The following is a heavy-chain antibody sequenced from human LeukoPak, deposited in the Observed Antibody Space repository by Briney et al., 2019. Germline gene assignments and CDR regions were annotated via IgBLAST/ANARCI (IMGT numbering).Heavy chain of an antibody. CDR3: AKGNPTYYYDSSGYTFDY. CDR1: GFTFSSCA. D-gene: IGHD3-22*01. J-gene: IGHJ4*02. Sequence: GGSLRLSCAASGFTFSSCAMSWVRQAPGKGLEWVSGISGSGGSTYFADSVKGRFTISRDNSKNTLYLQMNSLRAEDTAVYYCAKGNPTYYYDSSGYTFDYWGQGTLVTVSS. CDR2: ISGSGGST. V-gene: IGHV3-23*01.